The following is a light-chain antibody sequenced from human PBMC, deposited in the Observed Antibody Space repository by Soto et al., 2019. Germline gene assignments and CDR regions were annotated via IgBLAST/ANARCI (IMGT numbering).Light chain of an antibody. CDR1: QSVSSN. CDR2: GAS. J-gene: IGKJ5*01. CDR3: QQYNNWPPIT. V-gene: IGKV3-15*01. Sequence: EIVLTQSPATLSVSPGERATRSCRASQSVSSNLAWYQQKPGQAPRLLIYGASTRATGIPARFSGSGSGTEFTLTISSLQSEDFAVYYGQQYNNWPPITFGQGTRLEI.